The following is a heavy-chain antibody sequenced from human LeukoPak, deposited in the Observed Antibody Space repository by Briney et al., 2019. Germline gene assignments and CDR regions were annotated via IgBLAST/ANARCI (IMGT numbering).Heavy chain of an antibody. CDR1: GYTFTSYD. CDR2: MNPNSGNT. D-gene: IGHD6-19*01. V-gene: IGHV1-8*01. Sequence: ASAKVSCKASGYTFTSYDINWVRQATGQGLEWMGWMNPNSGNTGYAQKFQGRVTMTRNTSISTAYMELSSLRSEDTAVYYCARSSGWYYNYYGMDVWGQGTTVTVSS. CDR3: ARSSGWYYNYYGMDV. J-gene: IGHJ6*02.